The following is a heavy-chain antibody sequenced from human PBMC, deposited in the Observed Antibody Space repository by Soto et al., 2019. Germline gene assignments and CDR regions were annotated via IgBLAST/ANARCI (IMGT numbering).Heavy chain of an antibody. CDR2: ISAYNGNT. CDR1: GYTFTSYG. J-gene: IGHJ6*02. V-gene: IGHV1-18*01. Sequence: ASVKVSCKASGYTFTSYGISCVRQTPGQGLEWMGWISAYNGNTNYAQKLQGRVTMTTDTSTSTAYMELRSLRSDDTAVYYCARDLGYGSGSYKRRGYYYGMDVWGQGTTVTVSS. CDR3: ARDLGYGSGSYKRRGYYYGMDV. D-gene: IGHD3-10*01.